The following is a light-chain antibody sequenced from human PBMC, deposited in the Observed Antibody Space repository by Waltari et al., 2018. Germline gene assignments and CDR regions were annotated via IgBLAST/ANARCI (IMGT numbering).Light chain of an antibody. CDR3: SSYTSTRTLV. Sequence: QSALPQPASLSGTPGQSITISCTGTSSDVGGFNFVSWYQQHPGIAPKLLIYDVTYRPSGVSNRFSGSKSGNTASLTISGLQAEDEADYYCSSYTSTRTLVFGGGTKLTVL. CDR2: DVT. J-gene: IGLJ2*01. V-gene: IGLV2-14*03. CDR1: SSDVGGFNF.